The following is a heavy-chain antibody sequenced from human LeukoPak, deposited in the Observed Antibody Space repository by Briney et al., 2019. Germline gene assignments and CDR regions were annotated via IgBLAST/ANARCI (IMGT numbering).Heavy chain of an antibody. CDR2: ISYEGSNE. J-gene: IGHJ3*01. Sequence: GGSLRLSCAASGFTFSRYAMHWVRQAPGEGLEWVAVISYEGSNEYHADSVKGRFTISRDNSKNTVYLEMNSLRVEDMAVYYCARSRMTTVRDDAFDVWGQGTMVTVSS. CDR3: ARSRMTTVRDDAFDV. CDR1: GFTFSRYA. D-gene: IGHD4-17*01. V-gene: IGHV3-30*04.